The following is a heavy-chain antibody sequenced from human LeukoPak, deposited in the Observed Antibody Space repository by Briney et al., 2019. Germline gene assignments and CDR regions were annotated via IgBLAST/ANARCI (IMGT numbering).Heavy chain of an antibody. D-gene: IGHD2-2*01. Sequence: SVKVSCKASGGTFSSYAISWVRQAPGQGLEWMGGIIPIFGTASYAQKFQGRVTITADESTSTAYMELSSLRSEDTAVYYCARGTVRSDNWFDPWGQGTLVTVSS. J-gene: IGHJ5*02. CDR2: IIPIFGTA. CDR3: ARGTVRSDNWFDP. CDR1: GGTFSSYA. V-gene: IGHV1-69*13.